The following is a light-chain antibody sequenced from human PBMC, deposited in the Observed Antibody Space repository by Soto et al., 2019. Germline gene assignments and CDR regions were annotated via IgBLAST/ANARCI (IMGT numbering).Light chain of an antibody. V-gene: IGKV3-11*01. CDR1: QSVGGH. CDR3: QQRNNWHPSIT. J-gene: IGKJ5*01. Sequence: EIVLTQSPATLSLSPGEIATLSCRASQSVGGHLAWYQQKPGQAPRLLIYDASDRATGIPARFSGSGSETDFTHTISSLEPDDFAVYYCQQRNNWHPSITFGQGTRLEIK. CDR2: DAS.